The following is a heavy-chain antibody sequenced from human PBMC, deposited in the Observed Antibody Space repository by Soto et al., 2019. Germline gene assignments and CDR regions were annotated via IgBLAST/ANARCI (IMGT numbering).Heavy chain of an antibody. CDR3: ARSSPDTPTNAFDV. Sequence: SSVKVSCKASGYTFTGYYMHWVRQAPGQGLEWMALINPVIHRTNYAQKFQGRVTITVDESINTAYMELSSLTSDDTAIYYCARSSPDTPTNAFDVWDQGTLVTVSS. CDR2: INPVIHRT. V-gene: IGHV1-2*02. D-gene: IGHD6-6*01. CDR1: GYTFTGYY. J-gene: IGHJ3*01.